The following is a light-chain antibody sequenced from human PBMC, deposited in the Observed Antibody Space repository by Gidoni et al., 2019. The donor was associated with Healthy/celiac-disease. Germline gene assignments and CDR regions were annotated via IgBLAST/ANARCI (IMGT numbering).Light chain of an antibody. V-gene: IGLV3-1*01. CDR3: QAWDSSTADVV. CDR2: QDS. J-gene: IGLJ2*01. Sequence: SSELTQPPSVSVFPGQTASITCSGDKLGDKYACWYQQKPGQSPVLVIYQDSKRPSGIPERFSGSNSGNTATLTISGTQAMDEADYYCQAWDSSTADVVFGGGTKLTV. CDR1: KLGDKY.